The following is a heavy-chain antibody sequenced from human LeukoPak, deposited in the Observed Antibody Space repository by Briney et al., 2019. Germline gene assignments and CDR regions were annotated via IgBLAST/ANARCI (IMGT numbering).Heavy chain of an antibody. CDR1: GYSFTSYW. J-gene: IGHJ3*02. D-gene: IGHD3-22*01. CDR2: IYSGDSDT. CDR3: ARQYDSSGYLGLDAFDI. V-gene: IGHV5-51*01. Sequence: GEPLKISCKGSGYSFTSYWIGWVRQMPGKGLEWMGIIYSGDSDTRYSPSFQGRVTISADKSISTAYLQWSNLKASDTTMYYCARQYDSSGYLGLDAFDIWGQGTMVTVSS.